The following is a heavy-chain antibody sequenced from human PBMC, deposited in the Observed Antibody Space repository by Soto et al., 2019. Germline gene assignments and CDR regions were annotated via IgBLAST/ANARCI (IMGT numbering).Heavy chain of an antibody. Sequence: PSETLSLTCTVSGGSISSGGYYWSWIRQHPGKGLEWIGYIYYSGSTYYNPSLKSRVTISVDTSKNQFSLKLSSVTVADTAVYYCARARGFGELLFFWFDPWGQGTLVTVSS. D-gene: IGHD3-10*01. V-gene: IGHV4-31*03. CDR1: GGSISSGGYY. CDR3: ARARGFGELLFFWFDP. J-gene: IGHJ5*02. CDR2: IYYSGST.